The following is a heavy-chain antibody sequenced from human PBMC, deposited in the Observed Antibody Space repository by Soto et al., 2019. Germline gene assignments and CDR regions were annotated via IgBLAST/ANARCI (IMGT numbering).Heavy chain of an antibody. D-gene: IGHD5-12*01. CDR1: GGTFSSYA. J-gene: IGHJ6*02. V-gene: IGHV1-69*13. Sequence: SVKVSCKASGGTFSSYAISWVRQAPGQGLEWMGGIIPIFGTANYAQKFQGRVTITADESTSTAYMELSSLRSEDTAVYYCARERGPIYGMDVWGQGTTVTVSS. CDR3: ARERGPIYGMDV. CDR2: IIPIFGTA.